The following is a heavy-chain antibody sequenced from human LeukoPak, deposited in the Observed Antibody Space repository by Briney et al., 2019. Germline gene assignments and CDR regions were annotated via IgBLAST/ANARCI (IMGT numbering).Heavy chain of an antibody. CDR2: IRSKANSYAT. J-gene: IGHJ4*02. Sequence: GGSLRLSCAASGFTFSSYEMNWVRQAPGKGLEWVGRIRSKANSYATAYAASVKGRFTISRDDSKNTAYLQMNSLRAEDTAVYYCAKVSCSGGSCYSIDYWGQGTLVTVSS. CDR3: AKVSCSGGSCYSIDY. CDR1: GFTFSSYE. D-gene: IGHD2-15*01. V-gene: IGHV3-73*01.